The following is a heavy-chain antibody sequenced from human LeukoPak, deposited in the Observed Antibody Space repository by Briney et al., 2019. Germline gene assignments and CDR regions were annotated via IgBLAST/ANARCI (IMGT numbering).Heavy chain of an antibody. CDR2: INPNSGGT. CDR3: ARDSEGSSWYFGDLPRYDMDV. Sequence: GASVKVSCKASGYTFTGYYMHWVRQAPGQGLEWMGWINPNSGGTNYAQKFQGRVTMTRDTSISTAYMELSRLRSDDTAVYYCARDSEGSSWYFGDLPRYDMDVWGQGTTVTVSS. CDR1: GYTFTGYY. V-gene: IGHV1-2*02. D-gene: IGHD6-13*01. J-gene: IGHJ6*02.